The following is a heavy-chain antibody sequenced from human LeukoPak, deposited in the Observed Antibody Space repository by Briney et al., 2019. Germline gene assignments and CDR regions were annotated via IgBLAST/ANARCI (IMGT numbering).Heavy chain of an antibody. J-gene: IGHJ4*02. V-gene: IGHV4-34*01. Sequence: PSETLSLTCAVYGGSFSGYYWSWIRQPPGKGLEWIGEINHSGSTNYNPSLKSRVTISVDTSKNQFSLKLSSVTAADTAVYYCARGTAQLRYFDWLLYADYFDYWGQGTLVTVSS. CDR2: INHSGST. CDR1: GGSFSGYY. D-gene: IGHD3-9*01. CDR3: ARGTAQLRYFDWLLYADYFDY.